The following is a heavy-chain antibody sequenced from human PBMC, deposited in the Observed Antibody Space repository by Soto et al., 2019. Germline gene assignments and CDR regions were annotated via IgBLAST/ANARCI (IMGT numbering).Heavy chain of an antibody. Sequence: GGSLRLSCAASGFTFSSYAMSWVRQAPGKGLEWVSAISGSGGSTYYADSVKGRFTISRDNSKNTLYLQMNSLRAEDTAVYYCAKKERSPLYDFWSGYYTDYWGQGTLVTVSS. D-gene: IGHD3-3*01. J-gene: IGHJ4*02. CDR2: ISGSGGST. CDR3: AKKERSPLYDFWSGYYTDY. CDR1: GFTFSSYA. V-gene: IGHV3-23*01.